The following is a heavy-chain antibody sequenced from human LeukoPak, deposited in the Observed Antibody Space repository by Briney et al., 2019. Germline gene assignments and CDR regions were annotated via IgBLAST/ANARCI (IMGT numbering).Heavy chain of an antibody. CDR1: GGSISSFY. CDR3: ARLTSTFYYSMDV. CDR2: IQNSAIYRAKI. V-gene: IGHV4-59*08. Sequence: SETLSLTCAVSGGSISSFYWTWIRQPPGKGLEWVGYIQNSAIYRAKIKSSPSLQSRVSLSIDTYKNQVSLTVNSVTAADTAVYYCARLTSTFYYSMDVWGPGTAVTVSS. D-gene: IGHD2/OR15-2a*01. J-gene: IGHJ6*02.